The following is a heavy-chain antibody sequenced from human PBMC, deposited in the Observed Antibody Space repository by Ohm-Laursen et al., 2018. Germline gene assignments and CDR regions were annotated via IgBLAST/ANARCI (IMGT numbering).Heavy chain of an antibody. D-gene: IGHD4-23*01. J-gene: IGHJ5*02. CDR2: IIPISGVT. CDR3: ARAVRYQLLSDP. CDR1: GYTFTAYY. V-gene: IGHV1-2*02. Sequence: VASVKASRKVSGYTFTAYYLHWGRQAPGQALEWMGWIIPISGVTDYAQKFHVRVTMTSDSSISTAYMELYSLTSEDTATYYCARAVRYQLLSDPWGQGTLVTVSS.